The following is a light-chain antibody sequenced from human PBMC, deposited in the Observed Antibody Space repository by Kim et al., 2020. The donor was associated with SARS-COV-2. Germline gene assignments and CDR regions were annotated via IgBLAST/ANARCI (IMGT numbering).Light chain of an antibody. Sequence: LSPGERATLSCSASQSVSSNYLSWYQQKPGQAPRLLIYGTSNRATGIPDRFSGSGSGTDFTLTISRLEPEDFAVYYCQQYGSSPRTFGQGTKLEI. CDR1: QSVSSNY. CDR3: QQYGSSPRT. V-gene: IGKV3-20*01. J-gene: IGKJ2*02. CDR2: GTS.